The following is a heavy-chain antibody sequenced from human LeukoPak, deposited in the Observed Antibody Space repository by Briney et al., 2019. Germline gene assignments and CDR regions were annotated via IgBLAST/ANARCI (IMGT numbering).Heavy chain of an antibody. J-gene: IGHJ4*02. CDR3: AKAGYYDLDY. CDR2: INHSGST. Sequence: TSETLSLTCAVYGGSFSGYYWSWIRQPPGKGLEWIGEINHSGSTNYNPSLKSRVTISVDTSKNQFSLKLSSVTAADTAVYYCAKAGYYDLDYWGQGTLVTVSS. D-gene: IGHD3-22*01. CDR1: GGSFSGYY. V-gene: IGHV4-34*01.